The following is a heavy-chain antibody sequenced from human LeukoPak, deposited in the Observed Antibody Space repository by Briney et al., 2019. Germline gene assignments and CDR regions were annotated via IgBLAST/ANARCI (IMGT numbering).Heavy chain of an antibody. CDR3: ARVVDDTSVYRPFDY. CDR1: GFTFTSHW. V-gene: IGHV3-7*01. Sequence: GGSLRLSCAASGFTFTSHWMSWVRPAPGKGLEWVAQIKEDGSEKYYVDSLKDRFTISRDNGKNSLHLQMNSLRAADTAVYYCARVVDDTSVYRPFDYWGQGTLVTVSS. D-gene: IGHD3-22*01. CDR2: IKEDGSEK. J-gene: IGHJ4*02.